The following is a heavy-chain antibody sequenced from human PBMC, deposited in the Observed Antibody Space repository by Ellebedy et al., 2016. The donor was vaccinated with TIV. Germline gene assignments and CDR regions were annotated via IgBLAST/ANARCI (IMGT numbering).Heavy chain of an antibody. CDR2: ISSSSTYK. Sequence: PGGSLRLSCAASGFTFSNYSMNWVRQAPGEGLEWVSSISSSSTYKYYADSVKGRFTISRDNAKNSLYLQMNSLRAEDTAVYYCAAALQVGGYGFDYWGQGTLVTVSS. CDR3: AAALQVGGYGFDY. V-gene: IGHV3-21*01. D-gene: IGHD4-17*01. J-gene: IGHJ4*02. CDR1: GFTFSNYS.